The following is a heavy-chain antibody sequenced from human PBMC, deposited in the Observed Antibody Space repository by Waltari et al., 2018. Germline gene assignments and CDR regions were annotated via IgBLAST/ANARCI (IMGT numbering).Heavy chain of an antibody. V-gene: IGHV1-2*06. Sequence: QVQLVQSGAEVKKPGASVKVSCKASGYTFTGYYMHWVRPAPGQGLEWMERINPNSGGTNYAQNLQCRVTMTRDTSISTAYMELSRLRSDDTAVYYCARVLIVGAPDYWGQGTLVTVSS. J-gene: IGHJ4*02. CDR2: INPNSGGT. CDR3: ARVLIVGAPDY. CDR1: GYTFTGYY. D-gene: IGHD1-26*01.